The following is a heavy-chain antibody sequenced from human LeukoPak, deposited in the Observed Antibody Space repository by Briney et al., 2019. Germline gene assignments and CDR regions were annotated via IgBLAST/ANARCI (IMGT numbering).Heavy chain of an antibody. J-gene: IGHJ4*02. CDR3: AKTLREYYDILAGTVFDY. V-gene: IGHV3-9*01. Sequence: PGRSLRLSCAASGFTFDDYAMHWVRQAPGKGLEWVSGISCNSGSIGYADSVKGRFTISRDNAKNSLYLQMNSLRAEDTALYYCAKTLREYYDILAGTVFDYWGQGTLVTVSS. CDR2: ISCNSGSI. D-gene: IGHD3-9*01. CDR1: GFTFDDYA.